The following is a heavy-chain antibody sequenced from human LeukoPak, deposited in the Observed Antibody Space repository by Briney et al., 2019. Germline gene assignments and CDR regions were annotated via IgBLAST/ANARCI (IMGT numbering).Heavy chain of an antibody. V-gene: IGHV3-7*05. Sequence: GGSLRLSCAASGFTFDSYAMNWVRQAPGEGLEWVANINKKGNEKYYVDSVKGRFTISRDNAKNSLYLQMDSLRAEDTAVYYCARRDGPIDYWGQGTLVTVSS. CDR2: INKKGNEK. J-gene: IGHJ4*02. CDR1: GFTFDSYA. CDR3: ARRDGPIDY. D-gene: IGHD5-24*01.